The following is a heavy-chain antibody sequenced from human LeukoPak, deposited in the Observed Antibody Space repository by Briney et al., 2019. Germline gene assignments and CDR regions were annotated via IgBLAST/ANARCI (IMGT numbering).Heavy chain of an antibody. D-gene: IGHD6-19*01. V-gene: IGHV4-30-2*01. Sequence: SSETLSLTCTVSGGSISSGGYYWSWIRQPPGKGLEWIGYIYHSGSTYYNPSLKSRVTISVDRPKNQFSLKLSSVTAADTAVYYCARVGSGWKFDYWGRGTLVTVSS. CDR2: IYHSGST. CDR1: GGSISSGGYY. CDR3: ARVGSGWKFDY. J-gene: IGHJ4*02.